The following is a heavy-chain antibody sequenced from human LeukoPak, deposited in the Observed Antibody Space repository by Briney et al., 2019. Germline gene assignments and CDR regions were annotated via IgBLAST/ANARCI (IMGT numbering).Heavy chain of an antibody. J-gene: IGHJ4*02. CDR1: GGSISSHY. D-gene: IGHD2-21*02. Sequence: SQTLSLTCTVSGGSISSHYWSWIRQPPGRGLEWIGYIYYGGSNNYNPSFKSRVTISVDTSKNQFSLKLSSVTAADTAVYYCARGVCCGDCYSEYYFDYWGQGTLVTVSS. CDR3: ARGVCCGDCYSEYYFDY. V-gene: IGHV4-59*11. CDR2: IYYGGSN.